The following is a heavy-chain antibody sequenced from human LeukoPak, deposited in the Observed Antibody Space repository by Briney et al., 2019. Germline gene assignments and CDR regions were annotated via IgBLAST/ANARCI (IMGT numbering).Heavy chain of an antibody. Sequence: PGGSLRLSCAASGFTFDDYGMSWVRQAPGKGLEWVSGINWNGGSTGYADSVKGRFTISRDNAKNSLYLQMNMLRAEDTAAYYCARPRESFNYYYMHVWGKGTTVTVSS. CDR3: ARPRESFNYYYMHV. V-gene: IGHV3-20*04. CDR2: INWNGGST. J-gene: IGHJ6*03. CDR1: GFTFDDYG.